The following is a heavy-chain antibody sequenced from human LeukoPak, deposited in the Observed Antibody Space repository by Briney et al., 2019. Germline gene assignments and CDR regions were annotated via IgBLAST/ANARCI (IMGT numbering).Heavy chain of an antibody. J-gene: IGHJ5*02. CDR2: MNPNSGNT. V-gene: IGHV1-8*01. CDR1: GYTFTSYD. D-gene: IGHD3-10*01. CDR3: ARGRDTYYYGSGSYYNGRECDP. Sequence: ASVKVSCKASGYTFTSYDINWVRQATGQGLEWMGWMNPNSGNTGYAQKFQGRVTMTRNTSISTAYMELSSLRSEDTAVYYCARGRDTYYYGSGSYYNGRECDPWGQGTLVTVSS.